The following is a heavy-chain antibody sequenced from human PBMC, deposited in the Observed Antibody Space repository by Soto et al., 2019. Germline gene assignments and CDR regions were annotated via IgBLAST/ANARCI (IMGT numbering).Heavy chain of an antibody. CDR2: ISAYNGTT. J-gene: IGHJ3*02. V-gene: IGHV1-18*01. D-gene: IGHD6-19*01. CDR1: GYTFTSYG. Sequence: AASVKVSCKASGYTFTSYGIRWVRQAPGQGLEWMGWISAYNGTTYYADSVKGRFTISRDNSKNTLYLQMDSLRAEDTAVYYCARDLSGRSDAFDIWGQGTMVTVS. CDR3: ARDLSGRSDAFDI.